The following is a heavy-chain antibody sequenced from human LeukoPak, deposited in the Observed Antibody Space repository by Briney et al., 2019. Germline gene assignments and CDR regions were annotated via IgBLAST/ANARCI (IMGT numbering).Heavy chain of an antibody. CDR1: GGSINSHY. Sequence: PSETLSLTCAVSGGSINSHYWGWIRQPPGKGLQWIGDIYYTGKNNYNPSLKSRVTISLDTSKDHLSLNLTSVVAAHTAIYYCVRRDTGWNYFDYWGQGILVTVSS. D-gene: IGHD6-19*01. J-gene: IGHJ4*02. CDR2: IYYTGKN. CDR3: VRRDTGWNYFDY. V-gene: IGHV4-59*08.